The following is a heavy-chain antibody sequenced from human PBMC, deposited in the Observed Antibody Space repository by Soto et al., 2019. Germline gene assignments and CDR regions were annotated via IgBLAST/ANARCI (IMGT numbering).Heavy chain of an antibody. Sequence: QITLNESGPTVVKPAETLTLTCTFSGFSLTTSGVGVGWIRQSPGKAPEWLALIYWDDATRFSASLKSRLTITKDTSKNQGVLPMASVDPADTATYYCAHRILRTVFGLVTTTAIYFDFWGQGTPVVVSS. CDR3: AHRILRTVFGLVTTTAIYFDF. CDR2: IYWDDAT. J-gene: IGHJ4*02. D-gene: IGHD3-3*01. CDR1: GFSLTTSGVG. V-gene: IGHV2-5*02.